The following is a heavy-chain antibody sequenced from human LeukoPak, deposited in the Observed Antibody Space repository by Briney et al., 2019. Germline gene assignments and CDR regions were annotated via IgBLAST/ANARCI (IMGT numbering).Heavy chain of an antibody. V-gene: IGHV4-59*08. CDR2: IYYSGST. Sequence: SETLSLTCTVSGGSISSYYWSWIRQPPGKGLEWIGYIYYSGSTNYNPSLKSRVTISVDTSKNQFSLKLSSVTAADTAVYYCARHQRETGYYWDYWGQGTLVTVSS. CDR1: GGSISSYY. D-gene: IGHD3-9*01. J-gene: IGHJ4*02. CDR3: ARHQRETGYYWDY.